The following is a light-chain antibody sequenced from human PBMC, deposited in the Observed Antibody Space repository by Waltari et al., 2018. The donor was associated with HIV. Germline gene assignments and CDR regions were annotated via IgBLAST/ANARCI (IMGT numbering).Light chain of an antibody. CDR3: QKSYATRT. J-gene: IGKJ1*01. Sequence: MTQSPESLAVSPGETAIINCKSGQSLLHTFYKRNYHGWYQQRPGKPPKLIIYWATIREYGVPARFSGSGSGTNFSLTNTNFVSEDVAVYYGQKSYATRTFGQGTKLEI. V-gene: IGKV4-1*01. CDR2: WAT. CDR1: QSLLHTFYKRNY.